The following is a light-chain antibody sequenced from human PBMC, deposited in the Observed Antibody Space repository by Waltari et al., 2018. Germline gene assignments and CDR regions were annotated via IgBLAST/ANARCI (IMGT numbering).Light chain of an antibody. V-gene: IGLV4-69*01. CDR3: QTGGHGTWV. CDR2: VYRDGRH. Sequence: QLVLTQSPSASASLGASVKLTCTLSSGHTSNVIAWHQQQPEKGPRYLRKVYRDGRHSKGDEIPDRFSCSSSGAERYLTISSVQSGDEADYYCQTGGHGTWVFGGGTKLTVL. CDR1: SGHTSNV. J-gene: IGLJ3*02.